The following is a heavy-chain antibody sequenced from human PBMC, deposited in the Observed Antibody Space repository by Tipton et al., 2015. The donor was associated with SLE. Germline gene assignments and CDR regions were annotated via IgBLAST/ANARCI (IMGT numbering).Heavy chain of an antibody. J-gene: IGHJ3*02. V-gene: IGHV4-4*07. CDR1: GGSISSYY. CDR2: IYETGTV. Sequence: TLSLTCTVSGGSISSYYWSWIRQPAGKGLEWIGRIYETGTVNYNRSLKSRVTVSEDASKNQFSLNLNSVTAADTAVYYCARLYSVFAFDIWGQGTMVTVSS. D-gene: IGHD5-18*01. CDR3: ARLYSVFAFDI.